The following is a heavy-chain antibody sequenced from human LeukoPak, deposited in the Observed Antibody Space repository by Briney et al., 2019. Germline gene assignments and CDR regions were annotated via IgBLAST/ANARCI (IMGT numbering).Heavy chain of an antibody. CDR2: IYYSGST. J-gene: IGHJ5*02. V-gene: IGHV4-38-2*02. D-gene: IGHD3-22*01. CDR3: ARDQLAPYYDSSGYGIWFDP. Sequence: SETLSLTCTVSGYSISSGYYWGWIRQPPGKGLEWIGSIYYSGSTYYNPSLKSRVTISVDTSKNQFSLKLSSVTAADTAVYYCARDQLAPYYDSSGYGIWFDPWGQGTLVTVPS. CDR1: GYSISSGYY.